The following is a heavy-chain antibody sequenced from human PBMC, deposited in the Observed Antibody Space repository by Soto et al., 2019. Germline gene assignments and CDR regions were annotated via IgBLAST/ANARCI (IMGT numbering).Heavy chain of an antibody. D-gene: IGHD4-17*01. V-gene: IGHV1-18*01. CDR2: ISAYNGNT. Sequence: ASVKVSCKASGYTFTSYGISWVRQAPGQGLEWMGWISAYNGNTNYAQKLQGRVTMTTDTSTSTAYMELGSLGSDDTAVYYCARDPDGHHDFDYWGQGTLVTISS. CDR1: GYTFTSYG. J-gene: IGHJ4*02. CDR3: ARDPDGHHDFDY.